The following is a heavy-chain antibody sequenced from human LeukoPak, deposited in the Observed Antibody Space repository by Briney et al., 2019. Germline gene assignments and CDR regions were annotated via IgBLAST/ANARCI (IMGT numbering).Heavy chain of an antibody. V-gene: IGHV4-4*02. CDR1: GGSISSGKW. J-gene: IGHJ4*02. Sequence: SGTLSLTCGVSGGSISSGKWWSWIRQPPGKGLEWIGEINHSGDTNYNPSLKSRVTLSVDTSKNQFSLKLRSVTAADRAVYYCGRARGAEAIDSWGQGTLVTVSS. CDR2: INHSGDT. CDR3: GRARGAEAIDS. D-gene: IGHD6-25*01.